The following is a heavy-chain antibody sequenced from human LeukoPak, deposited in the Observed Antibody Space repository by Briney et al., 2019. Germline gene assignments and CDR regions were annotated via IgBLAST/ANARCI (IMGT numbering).Heavy chain of an antibody. CDR3: ARVGTYSSSSGATNY. CDR1: GGSISSSNW. D-gene: IGHD6-6*01. Sequence: SETLSLTCAVSGGSISSSNWWSWVRQPPGKGLEWIGEIYHSGSTNYNPSLKSRVTISVDKSKNQFSLKLSSVTAADTAVYYCARVGTYSSSSGATNYWGQGTLVTVSS. V-gene: IGHV4-4*02. J-gene: IGHJ4*02. CDR2: IYHSGST.